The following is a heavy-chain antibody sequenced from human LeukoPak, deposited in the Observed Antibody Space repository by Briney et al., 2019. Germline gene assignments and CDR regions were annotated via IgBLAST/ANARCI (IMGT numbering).Heavy chain of an antibody. D-gene: IGHD3-22*01. CDR3: AEDRLDDSSGYWRYYFDY. J-gene: IGHJ4*02. CDR1: GFTFSSYG. Sequence: GGSLRLSCAASGFTFSSYGMHWVRQAPCKGLEWVAFIRYDGSNKYYADSVKGRFTISRDNTKNTLYLQMNSLRPEDTAVYYCAEDRLDDSSGYWRYYFDYWGQGTLVTVSS. V-gene: IGHV3-30*02. CDR2: IRYDGSNK.